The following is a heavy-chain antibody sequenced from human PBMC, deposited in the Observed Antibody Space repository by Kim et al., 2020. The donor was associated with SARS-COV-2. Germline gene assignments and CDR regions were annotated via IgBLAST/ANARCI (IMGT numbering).Heavy chain of an antibody. Sequence: GGSLRLSCAASGFPFSIHWMAWVRQAPGKGLEWVGNINPHGSEAVYVDSVKGRFTISRDNAKESVYLQMYSLRGEDTAVYYCAREEWYRYDYWGQGALVSVSA. J-gene: IGHJ4*02. CDR1: GFPFSIHW. CDR2: INPHGSEA. CDR3: AREEWYRYDY. D-gene: IGHD3-3*01. V-gene: IGHV3-7*01.